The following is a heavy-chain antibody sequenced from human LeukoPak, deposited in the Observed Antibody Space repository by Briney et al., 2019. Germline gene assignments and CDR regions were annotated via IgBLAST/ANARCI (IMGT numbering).Heavy chain of an antibody. Sequence: PGGSLRVSCVASGFTFSSYWMSWVRQAPGKGLEWVAHMKQDGSEIYYVGSVRGRFTISRDNAKNSLYLQMNSLRAEDTAVYYCARRGSYSLFDYWGPGTLVTVYS. V-gene: IGHV3-7*01. CDR2: MKQDGSEI. J-gene: IGHJ4*02. CDR3: ARRGSYSLFDY. D-gene: IGHD1-26*01. CDR1: GFTFSSYW.